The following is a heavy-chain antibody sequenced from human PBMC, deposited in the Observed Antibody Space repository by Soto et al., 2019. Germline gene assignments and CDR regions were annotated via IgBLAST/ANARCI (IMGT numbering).Heavy chain of an antibody. Sequence: SVKVSCKASGGTFSSYWVRQAPGQLLEWMGGIIPIFGTANYAQKFQGRVTITADESTSTAYMELSSLRSEDTAVYYCARDMRYLSTNNPMDLWGEGTTVIV. J-gene: IGHJ6*02. CDR1: GGTFSSY. CDR2: IIPIFGTA. D-gene: IGHD2-8*01. CDR3: ARDMRYLSTNNPMDL. V-gene: IGHV1-69*13.